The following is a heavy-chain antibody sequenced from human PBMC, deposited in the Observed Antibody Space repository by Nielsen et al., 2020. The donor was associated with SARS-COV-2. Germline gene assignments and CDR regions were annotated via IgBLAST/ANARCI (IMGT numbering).Heavy chain of an antibody. CDR3: ATYSAYYGSGSYGNQFDP. D-gene: IGHD3-10*01. J-gene: IGHJ5*02. V-gene: IGHV1-24*01. Sequence: ASGKVSCKVSGYTLTELSMHWVRQAPGKGLEWMGGFDPEDGETIYAQKFQGRVTMTEDTSTDTAYMELSSLRSEDTAVYYCATYSAYYGSGSYGNQFDPWGQGTLVTVSS. CDR1: GYTLTELS. CDR2: FDPEDGET.